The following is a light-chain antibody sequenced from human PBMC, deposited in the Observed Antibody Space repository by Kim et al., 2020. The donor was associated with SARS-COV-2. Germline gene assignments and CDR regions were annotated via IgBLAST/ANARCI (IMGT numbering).Light chain of an antibody. CDR3: QVWYSSTDVI. CDR2: YDS. CDR1: NFQTKT. J-gene: IGLJ2*01. V-gene: IGLV3-21*04. Sequence: VAPGQTARITCGGTNFQTKTVHGYQHKPGQAPILVMCYDSNRPSGIPERFSGSTAGNTATLTITRVEAGDEADFYCQVWYSSTDVIFGGGTQLTVL.